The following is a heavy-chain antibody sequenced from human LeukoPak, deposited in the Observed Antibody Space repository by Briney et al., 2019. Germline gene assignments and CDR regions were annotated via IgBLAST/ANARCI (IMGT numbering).Heavy chain of an antibody. D-gene: IGHD6-13*01. CDR1: GGSISSSSYY. CDR3: ARDEQQLAYFDY. J-gene: IGHJ4*02. Sequence: PSETLSLTCTASGGSISSSSYYWGWIRQPPGKGLEWIGSIYYSGSTYYNPSLKSRVTISVDTSKNQFPLKLSSVTAADTAVYYCARDEQQLAYFDYWGQGTLVTVSS. CDR2: IYYSGST. V-gene: IGHV4-39*01.